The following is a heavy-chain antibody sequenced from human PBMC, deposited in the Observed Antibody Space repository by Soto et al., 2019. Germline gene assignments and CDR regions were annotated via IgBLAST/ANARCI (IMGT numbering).Heavy chain of an antibody. V-gene: IGHV4-59*02. CDR1: GGSVSNHY. CDR2: ISHSGST. Sequence: QVQLQESGPGLVKPSETLSLTCTVSGGSVSNHYWNWIRQSPGKGLEWIGYISHSGSTNYNPSLKSRVAISVDTSKNQFSLKLNSVTAADTAVYYCARDSGTYLPAFDLWGQGTMVTVSS. CDR3: ARDSGTYLPAFDL. J-gene: IGHJ3*01. D-gene: IGHD1-26*01.